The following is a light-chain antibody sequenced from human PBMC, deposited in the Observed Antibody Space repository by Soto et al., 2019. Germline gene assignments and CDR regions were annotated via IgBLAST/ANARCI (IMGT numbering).Light chain of an antibody. Sequence: ETVMTQSPATLSVSPGERATLSSRASQSVDTNLAWYQQKPGQAPRLLIYGASTRATDIPARFSGSGSGTEFTLTISSLQSEDFAVYYCQQYNNWPPYTFAQGTKLEIK. CDR2: GAS. CDR3: QQYNNWPPYT. J-gene: IGKJ2*01. V-gene: IGKV3-15*01. CDR1: QSVDTN.